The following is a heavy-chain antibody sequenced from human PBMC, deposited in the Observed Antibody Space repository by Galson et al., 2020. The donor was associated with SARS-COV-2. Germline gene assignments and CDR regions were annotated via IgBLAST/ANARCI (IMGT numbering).Heavy chain of an antibody. J-gene: IGHJ5*02. Sequence: GGSLRLSCAASGFTVSSNYMSWVRQAPGKGLEWVSVIYSGGSTYYAASVKGRFTISRDNSKNTLYLQMNSLRAEDTAVYYCARGSSHYDSSGYYRQFDWFDPWGQGTLVTVSS. CDR3: ARGSSHYDSSGYYRQFDWFDP. D-gene: IGHD3-22*01. CDR1: GFTVSSNY. CDR2: IYSGGST. V-gene: IGHV3-53*01.